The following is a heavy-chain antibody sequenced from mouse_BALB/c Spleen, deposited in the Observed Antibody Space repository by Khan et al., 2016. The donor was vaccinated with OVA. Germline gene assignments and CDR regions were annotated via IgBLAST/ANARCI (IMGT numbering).Heavy chain of an antibody. CDR1: GYTFKDYV. CDR3: VRVHGGY. CDR2: MNTYTGEP. Sequence: QIQLVQSGPELKKPGETVKISCKAFGYTFKDYVMNWVKQSPGEGLKWMGWMNTYTGEPTYADDFEGRFAFSLETSANTAYLQISSLKDEDTATDFCVRVHGGYWGQGTALTVSS. J-gene: IGHJ2*01. V-gene: IGHV9-3-1*01.